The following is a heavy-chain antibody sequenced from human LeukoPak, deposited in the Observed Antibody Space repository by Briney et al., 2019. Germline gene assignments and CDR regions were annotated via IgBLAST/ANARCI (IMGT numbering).Heavy chain of an antibody. CDR1: GFTFSSYA. CDR2: ISSNGGST. V-gene: IGHV3-64*01. J-gene: IGHJ6*03. CDR3: AWMYYDFWSGIRGDYYYYMDV. Sequence: PGGSLRLSCAASGFTFSSYAMHWVRQAPGKGLEYVSAISSNGGSTYYANSVKGRFTISRDNSKNTLYLQMGSLRAEDMAVYYCAWMYYDFWSGIRGDYYYYMDVWGKGTTVTVSS. D-gene: IGHD3-3*01.